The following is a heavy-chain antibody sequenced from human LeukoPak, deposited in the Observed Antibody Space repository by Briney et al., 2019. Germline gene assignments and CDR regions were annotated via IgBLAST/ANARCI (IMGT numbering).Heavy chain of an antibody. CDR2: VHYSVDT. J-gene: IGHJ4*02. CDR3: ARLTALGTANDY. Sequence: PSETLSLTCTVSGDSITSTSYYWGWIRQPPGKGLEWIGSVHYSVDTYYNPSVKGRVTISIDTSKNQISLKLTSVTAADTAVYYCARLTALGTANDYWGQGTLVTVSS. CDR1: GDSITSTSYY. V-gene: IGHV4-39*01. D-gene: IGHD6-13*01.